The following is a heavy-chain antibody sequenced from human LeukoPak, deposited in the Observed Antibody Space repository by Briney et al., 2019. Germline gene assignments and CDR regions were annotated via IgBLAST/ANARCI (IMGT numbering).Heavy chain of an antibody. V-gene: IGHV4-59*01. J-gene: IGHJ4*02. Sequence: SETLSLTCTVSGGSISPYYWSWIRQPPGKGLEWIGYISYSGSTNYNPSLKSRVTISVDTSKNQFSLKLSSVTAADTAVYYCARDHGSGWTWAYDYWGQGTLVTVSS. CDR1: GGSISPYY. D-gene: IGHD6-19*01. CDR3: ARDHGSGWTWAYDY. CDR2: ISYSGST.